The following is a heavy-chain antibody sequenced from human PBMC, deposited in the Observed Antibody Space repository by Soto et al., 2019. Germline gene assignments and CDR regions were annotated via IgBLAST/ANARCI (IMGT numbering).Heavy chain of an antibody. CDR3: ARDSGSYAHDAFDI. Sequence: VASVKVSCKASGGTFSSYAISWVRQAPGQGLEWMGGIIPIFGTANYAQKFQGRVTITADESTSTAYMELSSLRSEDTAVYYCARDSGSYAHDAFDIWGQGTMVTVSS. V-gene: IGHV1-69*13. D-gene: IGHD1-26*01. CDR2: IIPIFGTA. CDR1: GGTFSSYA. J-gene: IGHJ3*02.